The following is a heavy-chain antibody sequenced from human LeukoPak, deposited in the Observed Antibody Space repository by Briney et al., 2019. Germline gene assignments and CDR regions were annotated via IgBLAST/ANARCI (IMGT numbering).Heavy chain of an antibody. CDR2: IYHSGST. V-gene: IGHV4-38-2*02. J-gene: IGHJ4*02. D-gene: IGHD6-13*01. CDR1: GYSISSGYY. CDR3: ASHSSSWSWFYYYFDY. Sequence: SQTLSLTCTVSGYSISSGYYWGWIRQPPGKGLEWIGSIYHSGSTYYNPSLKSRVTISVDTSKNQFSLKLSSVTAADTAVYYCASHSSSWSWFYYYFDYWGQGTLVTVSS.